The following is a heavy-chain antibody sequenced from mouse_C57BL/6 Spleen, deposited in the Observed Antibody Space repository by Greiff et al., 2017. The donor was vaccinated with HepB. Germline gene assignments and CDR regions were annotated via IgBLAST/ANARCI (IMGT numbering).Heavy chain of an antibody. CDR3: AKGGYYGSSLWYFDV. D-gene: IGHD1-1*01. CDR2: IYPRDGST. Sequence: VQRVESGPELVKPGASVKLSCKASGYTFTSYDINWVKQRPGQGLEWIGWIYPRDGSTKYNEKFKGKATLTVDTSSSTAYMELHSLTSEDSAVYFCAKGGYYGSSLWYFDVWGTGTTVTVSS. CDR1: GYTFTSYD. V-gene: IGHV1-85*01. J-gene: IGHJ1*03.